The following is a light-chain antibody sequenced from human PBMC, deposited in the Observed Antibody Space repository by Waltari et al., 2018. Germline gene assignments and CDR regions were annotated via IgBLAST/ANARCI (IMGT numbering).Light chain of an antibody. V-gene: IGKV1-39*01. CDR3: QQSYSTPLT. CDR1: QSISSY. J-gene: IGKJ3*01. CDR2: AAS. Sequence: DIQMTQSPSSLSASVGDRVTITCRASQSISSYLNWYQQKPGKAPKLLIYAASNLQSGVPSRFSGSGSGTDFTLTISSLRPEDFATYYCQQSYSTPLTFGPGTNVDIK.